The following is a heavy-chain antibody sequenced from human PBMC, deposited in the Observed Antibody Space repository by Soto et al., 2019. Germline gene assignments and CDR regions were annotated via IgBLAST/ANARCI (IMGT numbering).Heavy chain of an antibody. V-gene: IGHV6-1*01. D-gene: IGHD3-16*01. CDR2: TYYRSEWYS. CDR1: GDSVSSNSVT. CDR3: VILIANSWLDS. J-gene: IGHJ5*01. Sequence: HVQLQQSGPGLVKPSQTLSLTCAISGDSVSSNSVTWNWIRQSPSRGLEWLGRTYYRSEWYSDYAVSVQSPVTISTDTSENQFSLQLNSVTPEDTAVYYFVILIANSWLDSWGQGTLVTVSS.